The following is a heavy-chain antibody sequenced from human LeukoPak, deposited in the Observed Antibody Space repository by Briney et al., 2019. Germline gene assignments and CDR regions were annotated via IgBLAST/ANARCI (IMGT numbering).Heavy chain of an antibody. J-gene: IGHJ4*02. V-gene: IGHV4-61*01. D-gene: IGHD5-12*01. CDR2: IYYSGST. CDR3: ARLVGAYDSLYFDY. CDR1: GGSISSGSYY. Sequence: SQTLSLTCTVSGGSISSGSYYWSWIRQPPGKGLEWIGYIYYSGSTNYSPSLKSRVTISLDTTKNQFSLRLSSVTAADTAVYYCARLVGAYDSLYFDYWGQGSLVTVSP.